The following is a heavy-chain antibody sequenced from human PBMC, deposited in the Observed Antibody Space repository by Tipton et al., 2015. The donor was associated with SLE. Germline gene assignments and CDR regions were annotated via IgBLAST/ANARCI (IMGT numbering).Heavy chain of an antibody. CDR3: ARVPLSESSGSFDF. CDR2: MNPTGSH. CDR1: CGSFTGYY. D-gene: IGHD3-22*01. J-gene: IGHJ4*02. Sequence: GLVKPSETLSLTCVVYCGSFTGYYWTWIRQPPGKGLEWIGEMNPTGSHPYNPSLSSRVIMSVDTSKNQFSLKLTSVTAADAAVYYCARVPLSESSGSFDFWGQGTLVTVSS. V-gene: IGHV4-34*10.